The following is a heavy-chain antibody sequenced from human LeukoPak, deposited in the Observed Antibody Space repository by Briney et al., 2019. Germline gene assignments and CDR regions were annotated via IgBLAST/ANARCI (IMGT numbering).Heavy chain of an antibody. CDR1: GGSISSYY. D-gene: IGHD3-10*01. V-gene: IGHV4-59*01. CDR2: IYYSGST. CDR3: ARAGYYGSAPKPGWFDP. J-gene: IGHJ5*02. Sequence: SETLSLTCTVSGGSISSYYWSWIRQPPGKGLEWIGYIYYSGSTNYNPSLKSRVTISVDTSKNQFSLKLSSVTAADTAVYYCARAGYYGSAPKPGWFDPWGQGTLVTVSS.